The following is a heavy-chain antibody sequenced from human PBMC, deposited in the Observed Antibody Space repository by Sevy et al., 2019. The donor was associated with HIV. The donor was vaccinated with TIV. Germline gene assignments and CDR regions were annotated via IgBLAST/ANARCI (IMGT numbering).Heavy chain of an antibody. Sequence: ASVKVSCKASGGTFSSYAISWVRQAPGQGLEWMGGIIPILGTANYAQKFQGRVTITADESTSTAYMELSSLRSEDTAVYYCARAQQQLANWFDPWGQGTLVTVSS. CDR3: ARAQQQLANWFDP. CDR1: GGTFSSYA. D-gene: IGHD6-13*01. CDR2: IIPILGTA. J-gene: IGHJ5*02. V-gene: IGHV1-69*13.